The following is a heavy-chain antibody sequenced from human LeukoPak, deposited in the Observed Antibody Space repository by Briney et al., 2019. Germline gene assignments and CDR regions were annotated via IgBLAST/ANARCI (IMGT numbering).Heavy chain of an antibody. CDR1: GGTFSSYA. Sequence: SVKVSCKASGGTFSSYAISWVRQAPGQGLEWMGGIILIFGTANYAQKFQGRVTITADESTSTAYMELSSLRSEDTAVYYCAREIPLLGYCSSTSCYSYYFDYWGQGTLVTVSS. D-gene: IGHD2-2*01. CDR3: AREIPLLGYCSSTSCYSYYFDY. CDR2: IILIFGTA. V-gene: IGHV1-69*13. J-gene: IGHJ4*02.